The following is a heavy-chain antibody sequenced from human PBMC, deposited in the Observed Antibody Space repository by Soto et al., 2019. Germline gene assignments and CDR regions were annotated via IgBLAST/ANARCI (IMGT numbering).Heavy chain of an antibody. V-gene: IGHV1-69*01. CDR3: ARDLPLEYSSSSVVYGMDV. Sequence: QVQLVQSGAEVKQPGSSVKVSCKASGGTFSSYAISWVRQAPGQGLEWMGGIIPIFGTANYAQKFQGRVTITADESTSTAYMELSSLRSEDTAVYYCARDLPLEYSSSSVVYGMDVWGQGTTVTVSS. D-gene: IGHD6-6*01. CDR2: IIPIFGTA. J-gene: IGHJ6*02. CDR1: GGTFSSYA.